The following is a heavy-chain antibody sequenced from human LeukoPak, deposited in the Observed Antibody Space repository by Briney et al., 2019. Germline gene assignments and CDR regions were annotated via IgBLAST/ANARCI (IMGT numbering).Heavy chain of an antibody. CDR3: ARDQPGGWYSSGWYLDY. CDR2: TYYRSKWYN. J-gene: IGHJ4*02. Sequence: SQTLSLTCAISGDSVSRNSAAWNWIRQSPSRGLEWLGRTYYRSKWYNDYAVSVKSRITINPDTSKNQFSLQLNSVTPEDTAVYYCARDQPGGWYSSGWYLDYWGQGTLVTVSS. V-gene: IGHV6-1*01. CDR1: GDSVSRNSAA. D-gene: IGHD6-19*01.